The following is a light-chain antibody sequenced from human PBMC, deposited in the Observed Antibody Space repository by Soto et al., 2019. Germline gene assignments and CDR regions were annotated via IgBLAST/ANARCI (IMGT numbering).Light chain of an antibody. Sequence: EILLTQSPATLSLSPGERATLSCRASQSVNGYLALYQQKPGQAPSLLIYGTSNRPTGIPARFSGSGSGTDFALPITGLDHEDFEFYCCHQRTNSPDTFCQGKRRHIK. V-gene: IGKV3-11*01. CDR2: GTS. CDR3: HQRTNSPDT. CDR1: QSVNGY. J-gene: IGKJ5*01.